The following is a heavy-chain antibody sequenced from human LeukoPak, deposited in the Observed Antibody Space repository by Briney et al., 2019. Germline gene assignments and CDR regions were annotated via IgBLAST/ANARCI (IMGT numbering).Heavy chain of an antibody. CDR1: GFTFSSYS. CDR3: AKRNGSSVVVAAIPFDY. Sequence: PGGSLRLSCAASGFTFSSYSMNWVRQAPGKGLEWVSSISSSSSYIYYADSVKGRFTIPRDNAKNSLYLQMNSLRAEDTAVYYCAKRNGSSVVVAAIPFDYWGQGTLVTVSS. V-gene: IGHV3-21*04. D-gene: IGHD2-15*01. CDR2: ISSSSSYI. J-gene: IGHJ4*02.